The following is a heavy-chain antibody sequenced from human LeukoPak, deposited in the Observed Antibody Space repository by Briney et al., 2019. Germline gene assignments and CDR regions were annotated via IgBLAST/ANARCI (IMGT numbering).Heavy chain of an antibody. D-gene: IGHD1-26*01. V-gene: IGHV4-61*02. CDR2: ISTSGST. CDR1: GGSISSGGFY. CDR3: AREGRGTYLFDY. J-gene: IGHJ4*02. Sequence: PSETLSLTCTVSGGSISSGGFYWSWIRQPAGKGLDWIGRISTSGSTNYNPSLKRRVTMTADTSKNQLSLKLSSVTAADTAVYYCAREGRGTYLFDYWGQGTLVTVSS.